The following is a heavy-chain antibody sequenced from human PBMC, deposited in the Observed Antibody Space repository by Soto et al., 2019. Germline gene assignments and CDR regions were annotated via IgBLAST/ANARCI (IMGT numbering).Heavy chain of an antibody. J-gene: IGHJ4*02. CDR3: ARERMDSSGYSYFDY. Sequence: GGSLRLSCAASGFTVSSNYMSWVRQAPGKGLEWVSVIYSGGSTYYADSVKGRFTISRDNSKNTLYLQMNSLRAEDTAVYYCARERMDSSGYSYFDYWGQGTLVTVSS. V-gene: IGHV3-53*01. CDR2: IYSGGST. D-gene: IGHD3-22*01. CDR1: GFTVSSNY.